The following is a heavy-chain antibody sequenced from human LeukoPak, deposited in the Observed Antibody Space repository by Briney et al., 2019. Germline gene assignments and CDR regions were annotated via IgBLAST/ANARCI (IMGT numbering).Heavy chain of an antibody. J-gene: IGHJ4*02. Sequence: QTGGSLRLSCAASGFTFSSYAMHWVRQAPGKGLEWVGRIRNKANSYTTEYAASVKGRFTISRDDSKNSLYLQMNSLKTEDTAVYYCAYNLDTQRYWGQGALVTVSS. CDR3: AYNLDTQRY. CDR2: IRNKANSYTT. V-gene: IGHV3-72*01. D-gene: IGHD1-1*01. CDR1: GFTFSSYA.